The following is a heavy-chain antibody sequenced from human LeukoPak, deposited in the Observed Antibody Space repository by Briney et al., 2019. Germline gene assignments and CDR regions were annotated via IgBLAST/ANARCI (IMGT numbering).Heavy chain of an antibody. CDR3: ARGGIIRYGF. J-gene: IGHJ4*02. CDR1: GFTFSSYG. Sequence: GGSLRLSCAASGFTFSSYGMHWVRQAPGKGLEWVAVISYDGSNKYYADSVKGRFTISRDNSKNTLYLQVNSLTTEDTAVYYCARGGIIRYGFWGQGTLVTVSS. D-gene: IGHD3-10*01. CDR2: ISYDGSNK. V-gene: IGHV3-30*03.